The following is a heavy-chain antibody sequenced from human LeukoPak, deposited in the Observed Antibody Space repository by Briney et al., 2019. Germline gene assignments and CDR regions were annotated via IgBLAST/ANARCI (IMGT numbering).Heavy chain of an antibody. CDR3: ARDRRGITGTTPEMNY. CDR2: ISAYNGNT. V-gene: IGHV1-18*01. CDR1: GYTFTNYG. D-gene: IGHD1-7*01. Sequence: GASVKVSCKASGYTFTNYGISWVRQAPGQGLEWMGWISAYNGNTNYAQKLQGRVTMTTDTSTSTAYMELRSLRSDDTAVYYCARDRRGITGTTPEMNYWGQGTLVTVSS. J-gene: IGHJ4*02.